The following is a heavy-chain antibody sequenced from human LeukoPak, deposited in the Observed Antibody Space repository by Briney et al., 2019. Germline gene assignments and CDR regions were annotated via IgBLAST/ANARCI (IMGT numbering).Heavy chain of an antibody. CDR1: GGTFSSYA. CDR2: IIPIFGTA. CDR3: ARDGSGSPLGSGDFDY. V-gene: IGHV1-69*06. Sequence: GASVKVSCKASGGTFSSYAISWVRQAPGQGLEWMGGIIPIFGTANYAQKFQGRVTITADKSTSTAYMELSSLRSEDTAVYYCARDGSGSPLGSGDFDYWGQGTLVTVSS. J-gene: IGHJ4*02. D-gene: IGHD1-26*01.